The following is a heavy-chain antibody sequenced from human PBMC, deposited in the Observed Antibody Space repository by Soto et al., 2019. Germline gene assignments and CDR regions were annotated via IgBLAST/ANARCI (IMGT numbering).Heavy chain of an antibody. D-gene: IGHD3-3*01. J-gene: IGHJ4*02. Sequence: SETLSLTCTVSGGSISSYYWGWIRQPPGKGLEWIGSIYYSGSTYYNPSLKSRVTISVDTSKNQFSLKLSSVTAADTAVYYCARRDTIFGVVDWGQGTLVTVSS. CDR3: ARRDTIFGVVD. CDR1: GGSISSYY. CDR2: IYYSGST. V-gene: IGHV4-39*01.